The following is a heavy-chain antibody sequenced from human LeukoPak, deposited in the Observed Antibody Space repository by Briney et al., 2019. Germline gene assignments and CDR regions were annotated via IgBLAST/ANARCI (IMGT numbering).Heavy chain of an antibody. CDR2: IWYDGSNK. D-gene: IGHD2-15*01. CDR1: GFTFSSYG. Sequence: GGSLRLSCAASGFTFSSYGMHWVRQAPGKGLEWVAVIWYDGSNKCYADSVKGRFTISRDNSKNTLYLQMNSLRAEDTAVYYCARGYCSGGSCYPPGAWGQGTLVTVSS. V-gene: IGHV3-33*01. CDR3: ARGYCSGGSCYPPGA. J-gene: IGHJ5*02.